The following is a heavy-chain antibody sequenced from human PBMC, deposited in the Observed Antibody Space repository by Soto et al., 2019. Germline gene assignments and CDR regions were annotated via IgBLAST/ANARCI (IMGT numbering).Heavy chain of an antibody. CDR1: GGSISSYY. V-gene: IGHV4-59*01. D-gene: IGHD6-13*01. CDR2: IYYSGST. CDR3: AREGYSSSRRWFDP. J-gene: IGHJ5*02. Sequence: PSETLSLTCTPSGGSISSYYWSWIRQPPGKGLEWIGYIYYSGSTNYNPSLKSRVTISVDTSKNQFSLKLSSVTAADTAVYYCAREGYSSSRRWFDPWGQGTLVTVSS.